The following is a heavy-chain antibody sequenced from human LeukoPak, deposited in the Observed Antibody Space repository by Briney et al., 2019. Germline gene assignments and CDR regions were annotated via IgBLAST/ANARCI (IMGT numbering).Heavy chain of an antibody. CDR1: GGTFSSYA. CDR3: ASPPSGQQLGGSKYFQH. Sequence: GASVKVSCKASGGTFSSYAISWVRQAPGQGLEWMGGIIPIFGTANYAQKFQGRVTITADESTSTAYMELSSLRSEDTAVYYCASPPSGQQLGGSKYFQHWARAPWSPSPQ. D-gene: IGHD6-13*01. CDR2: IIPIFGTA. J-gene: IGHJ1*01. V-gene: IGHV1-69*13.